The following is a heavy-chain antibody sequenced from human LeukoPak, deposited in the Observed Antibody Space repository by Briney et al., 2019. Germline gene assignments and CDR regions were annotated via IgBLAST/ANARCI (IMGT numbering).Heavy chain of an antibody. D-gene: IGHD3-16*01. CDR3: AKGRRFDYYYGMDV. Sequence: GGSLRLSCAASGFTFDDYAMHWVRQAPGKGPEWVSGISWNSGSIGYADSVKGRFTISRDNAKNSLYLQVNSLRAEDTALYYCAKGRRFDYYYGMDVWGQGTTVTVSS. CDR1: GFTFDDYA. V-gene: IGHV3-9*01. CDR2: ISWNSGSI. J-gene: IGHJ6*02.